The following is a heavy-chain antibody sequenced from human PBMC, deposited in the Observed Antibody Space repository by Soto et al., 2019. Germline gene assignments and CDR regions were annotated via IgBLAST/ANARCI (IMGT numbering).Heavy chain of an antibody. J-gene: IGHJ1*01. V-gene: IGHV4-4*01. Sequence: QVQLQESGPGLVKPAGTLSLTCAVSGDSITSHHWWTWVRQPPGKGLEWIGEIHHSGSTNYTPSLKGRVTLSVDKSSNRFSLSLRSVTAADTAVYFCARAPDLAGTRPAGYFPYWGQGTLITVSS. D-gene: IGHD6-13*01. CDR3: ARAPDLAGTRPAGYFPY. CDR1: GDSITSHHW. CDR2: IHHSGST.